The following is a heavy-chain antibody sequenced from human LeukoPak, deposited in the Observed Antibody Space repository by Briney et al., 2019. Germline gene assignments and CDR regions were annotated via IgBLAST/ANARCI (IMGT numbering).Heavy chain of an antibody. D-gene: IGHD1-26*01. J-gene: IGHJ4*02. Sequence: PGGSLRLSCAASGFTFSSYGMHWVRQAPGKGLEWVAVISYDGSNKYYADSVKGRFTISRDNSKNTLYLQMNSLRAEDTAVYYCAKGPYSGSYADQGPHFDYWGQGTLVTVSS. CDR3: AKGPYSGSYADQGPHFDY. V-gene: IGHV3-30*18. CDR2: ISYDGSNK. CDR1: GFTFSSYG.